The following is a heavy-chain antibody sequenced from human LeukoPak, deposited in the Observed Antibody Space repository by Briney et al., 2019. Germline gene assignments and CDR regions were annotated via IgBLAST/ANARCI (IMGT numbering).Heavy chain of an antibody. D-gene: IGHD3-10*02. CDR3: ASVRLPITIFGEDAFVI. J-gene: IGHJ3*02. CDR2: IYTSGST. CDR1: GGSISSYY. V-gene: IGHV4-4*07. Sequence: SETLSLTCTVSGGSISSYYWSWIRQPAGKGLEWIGRIYTSGSTNYNPSLKSRVTMSVDTSKNQFSLKLSSVTAADTAVYYCASVRLPITIFGEDAFVIWGQGTMVTVSS.